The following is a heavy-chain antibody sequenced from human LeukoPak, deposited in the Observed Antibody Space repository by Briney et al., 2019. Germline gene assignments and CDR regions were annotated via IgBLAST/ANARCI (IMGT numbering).Heavy chain of an antibody. CDR3: AKDKDLTKLGYFDY. J-gene: IGHJ4*02. D-gene: IGHD3-3*01. Sequence: GGSLRLSCAASGFTFNSYAMSWVRQAPGKGLERVSSISGSGDITYFGDSVKGRFTISRDKSKNTLYLQMNSLRAEDTAVYYCAKDKDLTKLGYFDYWGQGTLVTVSS. V-gene: IGHV3-23*01. CDR2: ISGSGDIT. CDR1: GFTFNSYA.